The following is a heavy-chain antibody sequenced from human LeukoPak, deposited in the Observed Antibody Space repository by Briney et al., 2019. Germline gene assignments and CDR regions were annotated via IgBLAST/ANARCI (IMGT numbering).Heavy chain of an antibody. D-gene: IGHD2-2*01. J-gene: IGHJ4*02. V-gene: IGHV5-51*01. CDR1: GYIFTSYW. CDR3: ARVQSAAHFDC. CDR2: IYPGDSDT. Sequence: GESLQISCKGSGYIFTSYWIGWVRQMPGKGLEWMGIIYPGDSDTRYSPPFQGQVTISADKSISTAYLHWSTLKASDTAIYYCARVQSAAHFDCWGQGTLVTVSS.